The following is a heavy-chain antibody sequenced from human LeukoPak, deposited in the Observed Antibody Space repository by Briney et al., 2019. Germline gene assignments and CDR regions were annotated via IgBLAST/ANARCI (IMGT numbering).Heavy chain of an antibody. J-gene: IGHJ3*02. CDR3: ARGVEYYDSSGYRPHAFDI. CDR1: GGSIISSNHY. D-gene: IGHD3-22*01. Sequence: SETLSLTFTVSGGSIISSNHYWGWTRQPPGKWLEWFGSISYSGGTAYNPSLRSRATISVDTSKNQFSLKVNSVTAADTAVYYCARGVEYYDSSGYRPHAFDIWGQGKLVTVSS. CDR2: ISYSGGT. V-gene: IGHV4-39*01.